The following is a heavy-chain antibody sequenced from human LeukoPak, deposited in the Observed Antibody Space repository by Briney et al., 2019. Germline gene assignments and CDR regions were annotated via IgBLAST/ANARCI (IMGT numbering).Heavy chain of an antibody. D-gene: IGHD7-27*01. CDR3: ARGLGKTRAGGRNGYYFDY. CDR2: MNPNSGNT. CDR1: GYTFTSYD. J-gene: IGHJ4*02. V-gene: IGHV1-8*01. Sequence: ASVKVSCKASGYTFTSYDINWVRQATGQGLEWMGWMNPNSGNTGYAQKFQGRVTMTRNTSISTAYMELSSLRSEDTAVYYCARGLGKTRAGGRNGYYFDYWGQGTLVTVSS.